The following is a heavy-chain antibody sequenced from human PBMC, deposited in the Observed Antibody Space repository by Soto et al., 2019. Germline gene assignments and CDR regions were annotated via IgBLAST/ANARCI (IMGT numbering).Heavy chain of an antibody. CDR1: GFTFSSYG. Sequence: GSLRLSCAASGFTFSSYGMHWVRQAPGKGLEWVAVISYDGSNKYYADSVKGRFTISRDNSKNTLYLQMNSLRAEDTAVYYCAKDQTHHIVGATYFDYWGQGTLVTVSS. CDR3: AKDQTHHIVGATYFDY. CDR2: ISYDGSNK. D-gene: IGHD1-26*01. J-gene: IGHJ4*02. V-gene: IGHV3-30*18.